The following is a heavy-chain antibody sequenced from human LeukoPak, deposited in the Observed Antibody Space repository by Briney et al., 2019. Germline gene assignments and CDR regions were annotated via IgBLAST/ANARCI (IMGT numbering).Heavy chain of an antibody. J-gene: IGHJ4*02. Sequence: GGSLRLSCAASGFTVSNNYMTWVRQAPGKGLEWVSIIYTGVTAYCADSVRGRFTISRDNSKNTLYLQMSSLRAEDTALYYCARVASRAFDYWGQGALVTVSS. CDR3: ARVASRAFDY. CDR1: GFTVSNNY. CDR2: IYTGVTA. V-gene: IGHV3-66*01.